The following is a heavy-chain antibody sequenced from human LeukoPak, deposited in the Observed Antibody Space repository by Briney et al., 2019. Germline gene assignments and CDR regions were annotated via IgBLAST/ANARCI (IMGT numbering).Heavy chain of an antibody. Sequence: SETLSLTCTVSGGSIGSYYWSWIRQPPGKGLEWIGYIHYSGSTGYNPSLKSRVTISVDTSQNQFSLNLNSVIAADTAVYYCARGPGGKWELGAFDIWGQGTMVTVSS. D-gene: IGHD1-26*01. J-gene: IGHJ3*02. CDR2: IHYSGST. CDR3: ARGPGGKWELGAFDI. CDR1: GGSIGSYY. V-gene: IGHV4-59*01.